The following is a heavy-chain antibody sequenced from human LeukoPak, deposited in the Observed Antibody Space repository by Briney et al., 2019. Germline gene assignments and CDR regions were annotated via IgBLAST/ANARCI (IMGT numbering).Heavy chain of an antibody. V-gene: IGHV3-23*01. CDR3: AKDVRVGGGGMDV. D-gene: IGHD1-26*01. J-gene: IGHJ6*02. Sequence: GGSLRLSCAASGFTFGTYAMNWVRQAPGKGLEWVSLISDSGVNKHYAASVKGRFTISRDNSKNTLSLQMNSLRPEDTAVYYCAKDVRVGGGGMDVWGQGTPVTVSS. CDR1: GFTFGTYA. CDR2: ISDSGVNK.